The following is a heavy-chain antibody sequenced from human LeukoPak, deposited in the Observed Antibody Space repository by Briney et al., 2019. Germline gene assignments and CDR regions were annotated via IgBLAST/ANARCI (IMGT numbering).Heavy chain of an antibody. CDR3: TTARAMVRGVIIRFDY. J-gene: IGHJ4*02. Sequence: PGGSLRLSCAASGFTFSSYWMSWVRQAPGKGLEWVANIKQDGSEKYYVDSVKGRFTISRDNAKNSLYLQMNSLRAEDTAVYYCTTARAMVRGVIIRFDYWGQGTLVTVSS. V-gene: IGHV3-7*01. D-gene: IGHD3-10*01. CDR2: IKQDGSEK. CDR1: GFTFSSYW.